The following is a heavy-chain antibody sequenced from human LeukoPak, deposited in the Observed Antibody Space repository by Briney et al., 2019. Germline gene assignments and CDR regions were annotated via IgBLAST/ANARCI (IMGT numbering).Heavy chain of an antibody. CDR2: INAGNGNK. CDR1: GYTFTSYA. Sequence: ASVKVFCKASGYTFTSYAMHWVRQAPGQRLEWMGWINAGNGNKKYSQKFQGRVTITRDTSASTAYMELSSLRSEDTAVYYCARETYDSSGYYFDYWGQGTLVTVSS. J-gene: IGHJ4*02. CDR3: ARETYDSSGYYFDY. D-gene: IGHD3-22*01. V-gene: IGHV1-3*01.